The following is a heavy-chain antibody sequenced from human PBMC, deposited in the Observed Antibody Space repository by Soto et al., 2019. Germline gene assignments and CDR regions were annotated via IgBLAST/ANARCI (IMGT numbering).Heavy chain of an antibody. D-gene: IGHD6-6*01. Sequence: SGPTLVNPTQTLTLTCSFSGFSLSTSGVGVGWIRQSPGKALEWLALIYWSGDEHYRPSLRSRLSIIKDTSKNHVVLIMTDMDPVDTATYYCARGLATLPVFAFDIWGQGTMVTVSS. CDR2: IYWSGDE. V-gene: IGHV2-5*01. J-gene: IGHJ3*02. CDR1: GFSLSTSGVG. CDR3: ARGLATLPVFAFDI.